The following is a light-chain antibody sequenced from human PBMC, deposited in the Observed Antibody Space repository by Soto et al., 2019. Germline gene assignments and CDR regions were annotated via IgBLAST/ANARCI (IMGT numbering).Light chain of an antibody. J-gene: IGLJ2*01. V-gene: IGLV2-18*01. CDR2: EVS. CDR1: SSDVGSHNR. Sequence: QSALTQPPSVSGSPGQSVTISCTGTSSDVGSHNRVSWYQQPPGTAPKLLIYEVSKRPSGVPDRFSGSKSGNTASLTISGLQAKDEADYCCRLYTSSTLVFGGGTKLTVL. CDR3: RLYTSSTLV.